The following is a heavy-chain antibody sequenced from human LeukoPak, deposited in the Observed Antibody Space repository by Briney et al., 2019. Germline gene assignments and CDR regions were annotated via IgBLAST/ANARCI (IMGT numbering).Heavy chain of an antibody. D-gene: IGHD7-27*01. V-gene: IGHV1-8*01. CDR1: GYTFTSYD. Sequence: ASVKVSCKASGYTFTSYDFNWVRQATGQRPEWMGWMSPNSGDTGYAQKFQDRVTMTRNTSISTAYMELSSLRSDDTAVYYCARGPPNWGYDYWGPGTLITVSS. CDR2: MSPNSGDT. CDR3: ARGPPNWGYDY. J-gene: IGHJ4*02.